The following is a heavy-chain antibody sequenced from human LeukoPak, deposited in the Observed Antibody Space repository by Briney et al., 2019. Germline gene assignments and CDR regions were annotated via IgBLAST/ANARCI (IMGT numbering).Heavy chain of an antibody. CDR3: AREQRMVRGVITLDY. CDR1: GGSISSGGYY. CDR2: IYYSGST. D-gene: IGHD3-10*01. V-gene: IGHV4-31*03. J-gene: IGHJ4*02. Sequence: SQTLSLTCTVSGGSISSGGYYWSWIRQHPGKGLEWIGYIYYSGSTYYNPSLKSRVTILVDTSKNQFSLKLSSVTAADTAVYYCAREQRMVRGVITLDYWGQGTLVTVSS.